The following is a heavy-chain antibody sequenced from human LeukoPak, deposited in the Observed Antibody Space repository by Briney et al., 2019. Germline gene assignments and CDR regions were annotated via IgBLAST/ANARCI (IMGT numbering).Heavy chain of an antibody. J-gene: IGHJ4*02. CDR3: ARELSPAAGADY. D-gene: IGHD2-2*01. CDR1: GYTFTSYY. Sequence: ASVKVSCKASGYTFTSYYMHWVRQAPGQGLEWMRIINPSGGSTSYAQKFQGRVTMTRDTSTSTVYMELSSLRSEDTAVYYCARELSPAAGADYWGQGTLVTVSS. CDR2: INPSGGST. V-gene: IGHV1-46*01.